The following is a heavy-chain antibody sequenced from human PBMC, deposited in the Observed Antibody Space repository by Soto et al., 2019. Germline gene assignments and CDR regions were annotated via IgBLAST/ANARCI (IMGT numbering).Heavy chain of an antibody. CDR2: IYYRGNT. CDR1: GGSIGTYY. CDR3: TRHPGYYDILTGYTTYYFDY. V-gene: IGHV4-59*08. D-gene: IGHD3-9*01. J-gene: IGHJ4*02. Sequence: SETLSLTCTVSGGSIGTYYWSWIRQPPGKGLEWIGYIYYRGNTDYNPSLKSRVTISLDTPKNQFSLKLSSVTAADTAVYYCTRHPGYYDILTGYTTYYFDYWGQGILVTVS.